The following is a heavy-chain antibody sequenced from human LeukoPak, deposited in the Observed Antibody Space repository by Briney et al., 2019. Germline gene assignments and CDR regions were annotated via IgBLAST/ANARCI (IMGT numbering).Heavy chain of an antibody. Sequence: LPGGSLRLSCAASGFSFRSYEMNWVRQAPGKGLEWLSYISDSGRTIYYADSVKGRFTISRDNSKSTLYLQMDSLRAEDTAVYYCAKCGNSGCHLIDYWGQGTLVTVSS. CDR3: AKCGNSGCHLIDY. CDR1: GFSFRSYE. V-gene: IGHV3-48*03. CDR2: ISDSGRTI. D-gene: IGHD5-12*01. J-gene: IGHJ4*02.